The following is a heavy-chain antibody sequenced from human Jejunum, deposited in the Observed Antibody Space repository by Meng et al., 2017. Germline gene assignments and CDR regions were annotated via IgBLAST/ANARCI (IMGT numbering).Heavy chain of an antibody. CDR1: GFTFSNYG. J-gene: IGHJ4*02. V-gene: IGHV3-23*01. D-gene: IGHD5/OR15-5a*01. Sequence: GGSLRLSCAASGFTFSNYGMNWVRQAPGKGLEWVSRINPRGDITDYGDSVKGRFTISRDNAANMKYLQLNNLRAEDTALYYCARCLSTSVSYYFNSWGQGTLVTVSS. CDR3: ARCLSTSVSYYFNS. CDR2: INPRGDIT.